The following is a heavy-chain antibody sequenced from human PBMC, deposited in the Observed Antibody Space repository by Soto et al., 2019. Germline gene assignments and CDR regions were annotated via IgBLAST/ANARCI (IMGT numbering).Heavy chain of an antibody. Sequence: LRLSCAASGFTFSTYSMNWVRQAPGMGLEWVSSISSSSRYIYYADSVKGRFTISRDNARNSLYLQMNSLRAEDTAVYYCARDPLSWILCSGYALKRNLHAPRGR. D-gene: IGHD3-10*02. CDR2: ISSSSRYI. CDR3: ARDPLSWILCSGYALKRNLHAP. CDR1: GFTFSTYS. V-gene: IGHV3-21*06. J-gene: IGHJ2*01.